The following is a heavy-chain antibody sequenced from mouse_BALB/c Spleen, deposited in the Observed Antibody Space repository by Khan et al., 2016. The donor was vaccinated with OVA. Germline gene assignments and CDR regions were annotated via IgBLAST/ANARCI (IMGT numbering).Heavy chain of an antibody. CDR1: GFSLITYG. CDR2: IWSDGST. J-gene: IGHJ3*01. Sequence: QVQLKQSGPGLVQPSQSLSITCTVSGFSLITYGVHWVRPSPGTFLQRPGLIWSDGSTDYTAAPKSRLSITKYNSKSHVFFKMNSLQADDTATYCWARSDDRCDLSYWGRGTMVTVSA. CDR3: ARSDDRCDLSY. D-gene: IGHD2-13*01. V-gene: IGHV2-4-1*01.